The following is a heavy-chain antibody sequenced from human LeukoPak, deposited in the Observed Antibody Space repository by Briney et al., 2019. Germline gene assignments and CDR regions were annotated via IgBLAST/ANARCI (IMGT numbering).Heavy chain of an antibody. Sequence: GSLRLSCAASGFTFSDYYMSWIRQAPGKGLEWIGSIYYSGSTYYNPSLKSRVTISVDTSKNQFSLKLSSVTAADTAVYYCARLGGYSSSDPIWGQGTMVTVSS. CDR3: ARLGGYSSSDPI. V-gene: IGHV4-39*01. D-gene: IGHD6-13*01. J-gene: IGHJ3*02. CDR1: GFTFSDYY. CDR2: IYYSGST.